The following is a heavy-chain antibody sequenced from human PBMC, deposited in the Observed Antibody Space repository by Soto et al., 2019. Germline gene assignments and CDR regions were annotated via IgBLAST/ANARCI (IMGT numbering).Heavy chain of an antibody. CDR3: ARIQLDTIMALDS. CDR2: VWSDGNNK. D-gene: IGHD1-1*01. Sequence: GGSLRLSCAASGFTFSSDAMAWVRQAPGKGLEWVAVVWSDGNNKYYADSVKGRFTISRDSSKNTSYLQMNSLRVEDTAVYYCARIQLDTIMALDSWGQGTPVTVSS. J-gene: IGHJ4*02. CDR1: GFTFSSDA. V-gene: IGHV3-33*08.